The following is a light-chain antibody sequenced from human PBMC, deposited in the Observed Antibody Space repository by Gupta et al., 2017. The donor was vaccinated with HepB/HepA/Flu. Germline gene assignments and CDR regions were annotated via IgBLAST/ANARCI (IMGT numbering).Light chain of an antibody. J-gene: IGKJ1*01. CDR3: HQANSFPWT. CDR1: QGTSSR. CDR2: GAS. V-gene: IGKV1-12*01. Sequence: DIHMTHSPSSMSASVVDRVTITCRASQGTSSRFAWYQQKPVKAPKLLIYGASRVQLGVPSRFSGSGSRTDFTLSISSLHPEDFGSNFCHQANSFPWTFGQGTKVEIK.